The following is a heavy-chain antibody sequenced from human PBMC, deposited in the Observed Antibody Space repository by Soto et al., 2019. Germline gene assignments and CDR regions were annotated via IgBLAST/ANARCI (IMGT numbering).Heavy chain of an antibody. CDR2: ISSSSSYI. CDR1: GFTFSSYS. CDR3: ARVGVGATHPIDY. J-gene: IGHJ4*02. D-gene: IGHD1-26*01. Sequence: PGGSLRLSCAASGFTFSSYSMNWVRQAQGKGLEWVSAISSSSSYIYYADSVKGRFTISRDNAKNSLYLQMNSLRAEDTAVYYCARVGVGATHPIDYWGQRTLVTVCS. V-gene: IGHV3-21*01.